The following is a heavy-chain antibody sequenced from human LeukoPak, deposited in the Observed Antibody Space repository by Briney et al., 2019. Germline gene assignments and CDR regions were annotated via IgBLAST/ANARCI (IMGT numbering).Heavy chain of an antibody. CDR1: GYTLTGLS. D-gene: IGHD6-19*01. Sequence: ASVKVSCKVSGYTLTGLSMQWVRQTPGKGLEWMGGFDPEDGETMYAQKFQGRVTMTEDTSTDTAYMELSSLRYEDTAVYFCTTLPSGIAVAGKTDCWGQGTLVTVSS. CDR2: FDPEDGET. V-gene: IGHV1-24*01. J-gene: IGHJ4*02. CDR3: TTLPSGIAVAGKTDC.